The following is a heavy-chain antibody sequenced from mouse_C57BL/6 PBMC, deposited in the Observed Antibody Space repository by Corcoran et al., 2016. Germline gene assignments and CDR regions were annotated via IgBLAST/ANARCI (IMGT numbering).Heavy chain of an antibody. D-gene: IGHD1-1*01. J-gene: IGHJ1*03. V-gene: IGHV9-3*01. CDR1: GYTFTSFG. CDR2: INTYSGVP. CDR3: ARLRYVRTYSSS. Sequence: QIQLVQSGPELKKPGESVKISCKASGYTFTSFGMSWVKHAPGKGLKWMGWINTYSGVPTYADDFKGRFAFSLETSAITAYLQINNLNNEDTATYSCARLRYVRTYSSSWCTVTPITISS.